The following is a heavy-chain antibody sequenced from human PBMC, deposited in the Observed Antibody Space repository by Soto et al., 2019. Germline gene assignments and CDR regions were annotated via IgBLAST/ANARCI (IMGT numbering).Heavy chain of an antibody. J-gene: IGHJ4*02. D-gene: IGHD6-13*01. CDR1: GGTFSSYA. Sequence: ASVKVSCKASGGTFSSYAISWVRQAPGQGLEWMGGIIPIFGTANYAQKFQGRVTITADESTSTAYMELSSLRSEDTAVYYCVRERSSSWYLFDYWGQGTLVTVSS. V-gene: IGHV1-69*13. CDR2: IIPIFGTA. CDR3: VRERSSSWYLFDY.